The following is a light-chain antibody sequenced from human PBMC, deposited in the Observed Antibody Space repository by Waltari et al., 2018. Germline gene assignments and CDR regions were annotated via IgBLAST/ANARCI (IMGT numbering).Light chain of an antibody. CDR3: QQSYT. V-gene: IGKV1-39*01. CDR1: QSISEY. CDR2: GAS. Sequence: DIQMTQSPSSLSESVGEKVTITCRASQSISEYLNWYQKKPGKAPKLLIYGASSLQSGVPSRFSGSGSGTDFTLSITSLQPEDSATYYCQQSYTFGGGTKVGIK. J-gene: IGKJ4*01.